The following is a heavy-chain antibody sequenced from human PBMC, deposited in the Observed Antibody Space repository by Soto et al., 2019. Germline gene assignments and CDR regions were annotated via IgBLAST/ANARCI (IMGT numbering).Heavy chain of an antibody. CDR2: ISYDGSDK. CDR1: GFTYTDFA. J-gene: IGHJ6*02. Sequence: QVHLVESGGGVVQPGRSLRLSCAASGFTYTDFALHWVRQAPGKGLEWVAFISYDGSDKYYADSVKGRFAISRDNSKNTLYLQMNSLRPEDTAVYFCAIRAYDSYYARDVCGQATTVTVSS. D-gene: IGHD3-22*01. V-gene: IGHV3-30*09. CDR3: AIRAYDSYYARDV.